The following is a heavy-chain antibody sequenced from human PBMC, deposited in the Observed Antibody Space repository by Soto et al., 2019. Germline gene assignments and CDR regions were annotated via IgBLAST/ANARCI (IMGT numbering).Heavy chain of an antibody. CDR1: GFTFSSYW. D-gene: IGHD6-6*01. Sequence: EVQLVESGGGLVQPGGSLRLSCAASGFTFSSYWMSWVRQAPGKGLEWVANIKQDGSEKYYVDSVKGRFTISRDNDKNSLYLQMNSLRAEDTAVYYCARELYSSSFDYWGQGTLVTVSS. CDR2: IKQDGSEK. J-gene: IGHJ4*02. CDR3: ARELYSSSFDY. V-gene: IGHV3-7*05.